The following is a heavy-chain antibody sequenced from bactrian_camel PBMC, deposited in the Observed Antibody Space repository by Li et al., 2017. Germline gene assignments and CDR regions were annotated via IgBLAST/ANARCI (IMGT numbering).Heavy chain of an antibody. CDR3: AAGSMSWADTAYKY. D-gene: IGHD5*01. V-gene: IGHV3-2*01. CDR2: INPDGSHA. CDR1: GFTFTTNY. Sequence: QVQLVESGGGSVQAGGSLRLSCATSGFTFTTNYMSWVRQAPGKGLEWVSYINPDGSHAYYASSVRGRFTMSRDNAKNTIYLQMNSLKSEDTALYYCAAGSMSWADTAYKYWGQGTQVTVS. J-gene: IGHJ4*01.